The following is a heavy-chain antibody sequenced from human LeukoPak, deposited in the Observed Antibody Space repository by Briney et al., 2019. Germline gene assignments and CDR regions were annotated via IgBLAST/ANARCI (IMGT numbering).Heavy chain of an antibody. D-gene: IGHD2-2*02. Sequence: GGSLRLSCAASGFTFSNNSMNWVRQAPGKGLEWISSISSSSSYIYYADSVKGRFTISRDNAKNSLYLQMNSLRAEDTAVYYCARGGRGYCSSTSCYTNYYYYMDVWGKGTTVTVSS. CDR1: GFTFSNNS. V-gene: IGHV3-21*01. J-gene: IGHJ6*03. CDR3: ARGGRGYCSSTSCYTNYYYYMDV. CDR2: ISSSSSYI.